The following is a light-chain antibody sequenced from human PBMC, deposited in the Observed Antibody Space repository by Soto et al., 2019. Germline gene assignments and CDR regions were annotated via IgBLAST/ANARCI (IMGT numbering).Light chain of an antibody. Sequence: QSVLTQPPSVSGTTGKRVSIACSGSRSNIGINAVDWYHQLPGTAPKVLIYANNQRPSGVPDRFSGSKSGTSASLAINGLQSDDEAHYYCAAWDDSLNGLVFGGGTKLTVL. CDR1: RSNIGINA. J-gene: IGLJ2*01. V-gene: IGLV1-44*01. CDR3: AAWDDSLNGLV. CDR2: ANN.